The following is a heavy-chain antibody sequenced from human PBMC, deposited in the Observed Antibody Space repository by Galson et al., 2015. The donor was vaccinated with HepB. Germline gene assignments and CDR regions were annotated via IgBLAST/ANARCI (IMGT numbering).Heavy chain of an antibody. CDR2: VSGSGDNT. Sequence: SLRLSCAASGVTFSTYSMNWVRQSPGKGVEWVSSVSGSGDNTYSESSKGRFSISSDNSKSTLYMQMNSLRTEDTAIYYCAKSVSRTPPALLDNWGQGTLVTVSS. V-gene: IGHV3-23*01. CDR3: AKSVSRTPPALLDN. CDR1: GVTFSTYS. J-gene: IGHJ4*02. D-gene: IGHD2-2*01.